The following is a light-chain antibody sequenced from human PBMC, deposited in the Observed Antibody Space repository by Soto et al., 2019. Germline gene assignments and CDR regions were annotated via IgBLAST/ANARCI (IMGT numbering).Light chain of an antibody. V-gene: IGKV1-5*01. J-gene: IGKJ1*01. Sequence: DIQMTQSPSTLSGSVGDRDTITCRASQTISSWLAWYQQKPGKAPKLLIYDASSLESGVPSRFSGSGSGTEFTPTISSLQPDDFATYYCQQYNSYSQTFGQGTKVDIK. CDR1: QTISSW. CDR3: QQYNSYSQT. CDR2: DAS.